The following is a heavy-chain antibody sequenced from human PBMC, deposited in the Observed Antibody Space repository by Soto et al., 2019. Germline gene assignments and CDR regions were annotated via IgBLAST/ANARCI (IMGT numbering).Heavy chain of an antibody. CDR3: ARVHGGYQSYYFDY. D-gene: IGHD2-2*01. V-gene: IGHV6-1*01. Sequence: QVQLQQSGPGLVKPSQTLSLTCVISGDSVSNNRAAWNWIRQSPSRGLEWLGRTYYRSKWYNDYAVSVKRRITINPDTSMNQFSLQLNSVTPEDTAVYYCARVHGGYQSYYFDYWGQGTLVTVSS. CDR2: TYYRSKWYN. CDR1: GDSVSNNRAA. J-gene: IGHJ4*02.